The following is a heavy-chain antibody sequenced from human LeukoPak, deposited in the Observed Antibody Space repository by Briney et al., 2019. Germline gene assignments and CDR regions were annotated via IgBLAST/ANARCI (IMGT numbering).Heavy chain of an antibody. Sequence: PSETLSLTCTVSGDSISSNNYYWGWIRQPPGKGLEWIGSIFHIGTSYCNPPLKSRVTISVDTSKNQFSLKLTSVTAADTAVYYCARVYWDYYYYMDVWGKGTTVTVSS. CDR2: IFHIGTS. CDR3: ARVYWDYYYYMDV. V-gene: IGHV4-39*07. J-gene: IGHJ6*03. CDR1: GDSISSNNYY. D-gene: IGHD2-15*01.